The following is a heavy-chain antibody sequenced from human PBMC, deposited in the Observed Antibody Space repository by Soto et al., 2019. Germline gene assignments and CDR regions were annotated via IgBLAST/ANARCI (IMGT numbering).Heavy chain of an antibody. CDR3: ALLPSSYSSGWWGGFFDY. D-gene: IGHD6-19*01. CDR1: GYSFTSYG. J-gene: IGHJ4*02. CDR2: IYPGDSDT. V-gene: IGHV5-51*01. Sequence: GESLKISCKGSGYSFTSYGIGWGRQMPGKGLEWMGIIYPGDSDTRYSPSFQGQVTISADKSISTAYLQWSSLKDSDTAMYYCALLPSSYSSGWWGGFFDYWGQGTLVTVSS.